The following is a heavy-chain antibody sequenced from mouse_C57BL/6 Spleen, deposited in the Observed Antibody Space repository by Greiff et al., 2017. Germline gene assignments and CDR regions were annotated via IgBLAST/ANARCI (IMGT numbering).Heavy chain of an antibody. J-gene: IGHJ1*03. CDR3: ARSGTTVVARYFDV. CDR2: IHPNSGST. CDR1: GYTFTSYW. V-gene: IGHV1-64*01. D-gene: IGHD1-1*01. Sequence: VKLQQPGAELVKPGASVKLSCKASGYTFTSYWMHWVKQRPGQGLEWIGMIHPNSGSTNYNEKFKSKATLTVDKSSSTAYMQLSSLTSEDSAVYYCARSGTTVVARYFDVWGTGTTVTVSS.